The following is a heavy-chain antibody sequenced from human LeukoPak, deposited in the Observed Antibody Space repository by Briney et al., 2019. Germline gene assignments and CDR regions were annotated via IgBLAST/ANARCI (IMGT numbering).Heavy chain of an antibody. Sequence: GGSLRLSCAASGFTFSSYEMNWVRQAPGKGLEWVSSISSSGSTIYYADSVKGRFTIPRDNAKNSLYLQMNSLRAEDTAVYYCAELGITMIGGVWGKGTTVTISS. J-gene: IGHJ6*04. V-gene: IGHV3-48*03. CDR3: AELGITMIGGV. CDR1: GFTFSSYE. CDR2: ISSSGSTI. D-gene: IGHD3-10*02.